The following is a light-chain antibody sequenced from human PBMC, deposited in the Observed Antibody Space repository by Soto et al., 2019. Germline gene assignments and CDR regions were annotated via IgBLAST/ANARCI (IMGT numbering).Light chain of an antibody. CDR2: DGS. V-gene: IGKV1-13*02. CDR3: QQFNSYPLIT. Sequence: AIQLTQSPSSLSASIGDKVTISCRASHGIASALVWYQQKPGKSPQLLIYDGSNLEKGVPSRFSGSGSGTEFTLTISSLQPEDFATYYCQQFNSYPLITFGPGTRLEI. J-gene: IGKJ5*01. CDR1: HGIASA.